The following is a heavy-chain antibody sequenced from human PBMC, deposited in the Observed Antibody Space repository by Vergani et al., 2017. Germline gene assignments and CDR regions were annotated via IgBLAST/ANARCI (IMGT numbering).Heavy chain of an antibody. J-gene: IGHJ5*02. CDR3: ASFRVGARGFDP. CDR2: INHSGST. D-gene: IGHD1-26*01. Sequence: QVQLQQWGAGLLKPSETLSLTCAVYGGSFSGYYWSWIRQPPGKGLEWIGEINHSGSTNYNPSLKSRVTISVDTSKNQFSLKLSSVTAADTAVYYCASFRVGARGFDPWGQGTLVTVSS. V-gene: IGHV4-34*01. CDR1: GGSFSGYY.